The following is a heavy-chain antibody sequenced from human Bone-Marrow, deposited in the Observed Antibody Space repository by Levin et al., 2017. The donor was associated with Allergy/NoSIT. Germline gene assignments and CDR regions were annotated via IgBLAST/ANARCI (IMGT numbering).Heavy chain of an antibody. CDR3: ARPGVIRGLDY. V-gene: IGHV3-7*01. CDR2: INTDGTNK. CDR1: GFSFSSYW. Sequence: PSETLSLTCEASGFSFSSYWMTWVRQAPGKALEWVANINTDGTNKQYVDSVKGRFAVSRDNAKSSLYLEMNSLRAEDTAVYYCARPGVIRGLDYWGQGALVTVSS. D-gene: IGHD3-10*01. J-gene: IGHJ4*02.